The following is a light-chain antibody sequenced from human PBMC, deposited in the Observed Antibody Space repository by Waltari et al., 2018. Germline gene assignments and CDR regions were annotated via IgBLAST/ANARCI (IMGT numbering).Light chain of an antibody. CDR2: RNN. CDR3: AAWDDSLSGWV. Sequence: QSVLTPPPSASETPVQRVTISCSGSSSNIGSNFVYCYQQLPGTAPKLLIYRNNQRPSGVPDRFSVSNSGTSASLAISGLRSEDEADYYCAAWDDSLSGWVFGGGTKLTVL. CDR1: SSNIGSNF. V-gene: IGLV1-47*01. J-gene: IGLJ3*02.